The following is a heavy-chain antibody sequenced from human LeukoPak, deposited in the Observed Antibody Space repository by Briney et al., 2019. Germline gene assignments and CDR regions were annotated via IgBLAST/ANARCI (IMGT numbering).Heavy chain of an antibody. D-gene: IGHD1-26*01. V-gene: IGHV3-23*01. CDR1: GFTFNRYA. CDR3: AKDPNSGSYFDY. J-gene: IGHJ4*02. Sequence: GGSLRLSCAASGFTFNRYAMTWLRQAPGKGLEWVSDISGSGGSTYYADSVKGRFTISRDNSKNTLYLQMNSLRAEDTAVYYCAKDPNSGSYFDYWGQGTLVTVSS. CDR2: ISGSGGST.